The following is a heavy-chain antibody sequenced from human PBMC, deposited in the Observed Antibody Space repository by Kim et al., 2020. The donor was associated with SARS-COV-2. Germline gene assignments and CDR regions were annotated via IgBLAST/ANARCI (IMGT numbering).Heavy chain of an antibody. D-gene: IGHD2-2*01. CDR1: GYSFTSYW. J-gene: IGHJ4*02. CDR3: ARRGYCSSTSCPRYTD. V-gene: IGHV5-51*01. CDR2: IYPGDSDT. Sequence: GESLKISCKGSGYSFTSYWIGWVRQMPGKGLEWMGIIYPGDSDTRYSPSFQGQVTISADKSISTAYLQWSSLKASDTAMYYCARRGYCSSTSCPRYTDWGQGTLVTVSS.